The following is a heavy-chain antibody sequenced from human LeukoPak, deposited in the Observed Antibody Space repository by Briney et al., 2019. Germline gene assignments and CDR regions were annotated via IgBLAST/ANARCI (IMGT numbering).Heavy chain of an antibody. CDR1: GGSISSYY. CDR3: ARDSVAGTDDY. CDR2: IYYSGST. J-gene: IGHJ4*02. D-gene: IGHD6-19*01. Sequence: SETLSLTCTVSGGSISSYYWSWIRQPPGKGLEWIGYIYYSGSTNYNPSLKRRVTISVDTSKNQFSLKLSSVTAADTAVYYCARDSVAGTDDYWGQGTLVTVSS. V-gene: IGHV4-59*12.